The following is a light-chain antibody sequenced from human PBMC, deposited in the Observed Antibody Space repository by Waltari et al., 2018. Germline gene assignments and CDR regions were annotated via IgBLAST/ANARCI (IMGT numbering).Light chain of an antibody. V-gene: IGLV3-19*01. Sequence: SSELTQDPAVSVALGQTVRITCHGDSLRSYYASWYQQKPGQAPGLVIYGKNNRPSGSPDRFSGSSSGNTASLTITGAQEEDEADYYCNSRDSSGNHVEFGGGTKLTVL. CDR3: NSRDSSGNHVE. J-gene: IGLJ2*01. CDR1: SLRSYY. CDR2: GKN.